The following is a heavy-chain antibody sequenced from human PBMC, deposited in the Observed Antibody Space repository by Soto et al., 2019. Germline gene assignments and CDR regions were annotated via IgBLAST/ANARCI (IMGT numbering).Heavy chain of an antibody. V-gene: IGHV3-23*01. Sequence: DVQLLGSGGGLAQRGGSLRLSCAASGFSFSTYGMTWVRQAPGKGLEWVSYGGSGGSTYYADSVKGRFTISRDNSKNTLYLQMNSLRAEDTAVYYCVKFRGRAYHYYYIDVWGNGTTVTVSS. CDR1: GFSFSTYG. J-gene: IGHJ6*03. D-gene: IGHD3-16*01. CDR2: GGSGGST. CDR3: VKFRGRAYHYYYIDV.